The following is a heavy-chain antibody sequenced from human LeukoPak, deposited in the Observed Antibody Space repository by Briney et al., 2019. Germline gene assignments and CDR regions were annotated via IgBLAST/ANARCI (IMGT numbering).Heavy chain of an antibody. Sequence: ASVKVSCKVSGYTLTELSMHWVRQAPGKGLEWMGGFDPEDGETIYARKFQGRVTMTEDTSTDTAYMELSSLRSEDTAVYYCATALGYSYGFDYWGQGTLVTVSS. J-gene: IGHJ4*02. CDR1: GYTLTELS. D-gene: IGHD5-18*01. CDR3: ATALGYSYGFDY. V-gene: IGHV1-24*01. CDR2: FDPEDGET.